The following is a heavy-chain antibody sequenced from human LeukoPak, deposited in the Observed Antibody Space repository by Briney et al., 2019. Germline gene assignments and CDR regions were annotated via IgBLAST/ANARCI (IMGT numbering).Heavy chain of an antibody. D-gene: IGHD2-21*01. V-gene: IGHV4-59*01. CDR2: IYDSGNT. CDR1: GHSISSYH. J-gene: IGHJ4*02. Sequence: SETLSLTCTVSGHSISSYHYSWLRQPPGKGLEWVGYIYDSGNTNYNPSLKSRVTISVDTSKNQFSLKVRSGTAADTAVYYCAKGEGDYWGQGTLVTVSS. CDR3: AKGEGDY.